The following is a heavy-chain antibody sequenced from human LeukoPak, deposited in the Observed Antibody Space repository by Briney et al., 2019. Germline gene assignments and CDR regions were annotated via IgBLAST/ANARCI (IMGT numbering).Heavy chain of an antibody. D-gene: IGHD4-17*01. V-gene: IGHV3-23*01. J-gene: IGHJ4*02. CDR1: GFTFSSYA. Sequence: GGSLGLSCAASGFTFSSYALSWVRQAPGKGLEWVSGISGSGGSTYYADSVKGRFTISRDNSKNTLYLQMSSLRAEDTAVYYCAKDTYGDYDTLDYWGQGTLVTVSS. CDR3: AKDTYGDYDTLDY. CDR2: ISGSGGST.